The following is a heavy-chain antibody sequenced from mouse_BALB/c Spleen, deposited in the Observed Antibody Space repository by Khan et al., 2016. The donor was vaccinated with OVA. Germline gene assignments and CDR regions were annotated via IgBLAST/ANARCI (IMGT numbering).Heavy chain of an antibody. CDR3: ARCAYRYDRYVDV. CDR2: ISSSGAT. D-gene: IGHD2-14*01. J-gene: IGHJ1*01. V-gene: IGHV3-8*02. CDR1: GDSITSGF. Sequence: EVQLQESGPSLVKPSQTLSLTCSVAGDSITSGFWNWIRKFPGNKLEYMGYISSSGATYYSPSLKSRISTTRATSNNQYYLQLNSVTTEHTATYYCARCAYRYDRYVDVWGAGTTVTVSS.